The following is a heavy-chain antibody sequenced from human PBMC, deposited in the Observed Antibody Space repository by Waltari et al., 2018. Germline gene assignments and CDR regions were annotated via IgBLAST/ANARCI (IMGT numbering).Heavy chain of an antibody. CDR2: IKQDGSEQ. CDR3: AISGFSGGCTSGCYRF. D-gene: IGHD6-19*01. V-gene: IGHV3-7*01. CDR1: FRNYW. J-gene: IGHJ4*02. Sequence: FRNYWMSWVRQAPGKGLEWVANIKQDGSEQYYVDSVKGRFSISRDNAKNSLFLEVNSLRVEDTAVYYCAISGFSGGCTSGCYRFWGQGTLVTVSS.